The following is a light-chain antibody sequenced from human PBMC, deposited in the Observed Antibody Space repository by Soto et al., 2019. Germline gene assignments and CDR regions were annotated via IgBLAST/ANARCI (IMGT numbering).Light chain of an antibody. CDR1: QSVRTY. CDR2: GAS. V-gene: IGKV3-20*01. J-gene: IGKJ4*01. Sequence: DIVLTQSPGSLSLSPGERATLSCRASQSVRTYLAWYQVKPGQAPRLLIYGASSRPSGVPDRFSGSGSGTDFTLTISSLEPEDFATYYCQQCDTSPLTFGGGTKVDIK. CDR3: QQCDTSPLT.